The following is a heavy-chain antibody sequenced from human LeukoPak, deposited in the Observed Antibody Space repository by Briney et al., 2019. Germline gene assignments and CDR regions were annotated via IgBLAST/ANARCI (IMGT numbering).Heavy chain of an antibody. D-gene: IGHD6-19*01. CDR3: AKDRAAVAGSYFRH. Sequence: PGGSLRLSCAASGFTFSSYAMHWVRQAPGKGLEWVAVISYDGSNKYYADSVKGRFTISRDNSKNTLYLQMNSLRAEDTAVYYCAKDRAAVAGSYFRHWGQGTLVTVSS. J-gene: IGHJ1*01. V-gene: IGHV3-30-3*01. CDR1: GFTFSSYA. CDR2: ISYDGSNK.